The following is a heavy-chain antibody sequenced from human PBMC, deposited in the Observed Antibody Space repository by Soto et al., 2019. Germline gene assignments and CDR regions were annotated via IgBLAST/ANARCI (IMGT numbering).Heavy chain of an antibody. J-gene: IGHJ4*02. CDR3: AIPGY. CDR2: ISYDGSNK. V-gene: IGHV3-30*03. Sequence: QVQLVESGGGVVQPGRSLRLSCAASGFTFSSYSMHWVRQAPGKGLEWVAVISYDGSNKYYADSVKGRFTISRDNSKNTLYLQMNSLRAEDTAVYYCAIPGYWGQGTLVTVSS. CDR1: GFTFSSYS.